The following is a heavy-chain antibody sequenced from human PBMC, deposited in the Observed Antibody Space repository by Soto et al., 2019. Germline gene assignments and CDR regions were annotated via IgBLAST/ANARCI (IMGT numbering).Heavy chain of an antibody. V-gene: IGHV1-69*13. D-gene: IGHD6-6*01. J-gene: IGHJ6*02. CDR2: IIPIFGTA. CDR3: AAGGIAARPDYYYGMDV. CDR1: GGTFSSYA. Sequence: SVKVSCKASGGTFSSYAISWVRQAPGQGLEWMGGIIPIFGTANYAQKFQGRVTITADESTSTAYMELSSPRSEDTAVYYCAAGGIAARPDYYYGMDVWGQGTTVTVSS.